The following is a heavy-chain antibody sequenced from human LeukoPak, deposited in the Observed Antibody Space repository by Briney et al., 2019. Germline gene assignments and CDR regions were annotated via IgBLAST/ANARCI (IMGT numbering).Heavy chain of an antibody. D-gene: IGHD2-2*01. Sequence: ASVKVSCKASGGTFSSYAISWVRRAPGQGLEWMGGIIPIFGTANYAQKFQGRVTITADESTSTAYMELSSLRSEDTAVYYCASPPVGYCSSTSCSYFDYWGQGTLVTVSS. CDR2: IIPIFGTA. CDR3: ASPPVGYCSSTSCSYFDY. J-gene: IGHJ4*02. CDR1: GGTFSSYA. V-gene: IGHV1-69*13.